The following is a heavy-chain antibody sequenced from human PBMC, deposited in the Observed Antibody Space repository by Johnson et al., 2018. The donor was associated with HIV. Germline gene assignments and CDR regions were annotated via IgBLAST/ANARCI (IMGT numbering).Heavy chain of an antibody. CDR3: AKDKSNAFDI. J-gene: IGHJ3*02. V-gene: IGHV3-30*04. Sequence: VLLLESGGGVVRPGRSLRLSCAASGFTVSVCPMHWVRQAPGRGLEWVLLISYDGANKFNADSVRGRFSICRDNSKNTLYQQMNSLRAADTAVYYCAKDKSNAFDIWGQGTMVTVSS. CDR2: ISYDGANK. CDR1: GFTVSVCP.